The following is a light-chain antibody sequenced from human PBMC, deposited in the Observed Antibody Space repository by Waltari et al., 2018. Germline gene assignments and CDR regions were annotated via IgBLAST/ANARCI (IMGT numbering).Light chain of an antibody. Sequence: DIQMTPSPSSLSASVGDRVTINCRASQGISNFLAWYQQKPGKAPNLLIYAASTLQSGVPSRFSGSGSGTDFTLTISSLQPEDVATYYCQKYNSAPRTFGQGTKVEIK. CDR2: AAS. CDR3: QKYNSAPRT. CDR1: QGISNF. J-gene: IGKJ1*01. V-gene: IGKV1-27*01.